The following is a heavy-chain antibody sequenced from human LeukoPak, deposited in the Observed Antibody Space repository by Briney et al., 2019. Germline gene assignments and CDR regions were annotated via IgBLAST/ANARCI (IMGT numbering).Heavy chain of an antibody. V-gene: IGHV4-30-2*01. CDR1: GVSISSGGYS. D-gene: IGHD1-1*01. CDR2: IYHSGST. CDR3: ARGTERASWFDP. J-gene: IGHJ5*02. Sequence: SETLSLTCAVSGVSISSGGYSWSWIRQPPGKGLERIGYIYHSGSTYYSPSLKSRVTISVDRSKNQFSLKLSSVTAADTAVYYCARGTERASWFDPWGQGTLVTVSS.